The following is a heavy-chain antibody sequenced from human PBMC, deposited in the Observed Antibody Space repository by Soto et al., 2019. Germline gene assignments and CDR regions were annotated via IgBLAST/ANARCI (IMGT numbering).Heavy chain of an antibody. Sequence: PSETLSLTCTVSGGSISSGDNYWSWIRQPPGKGLEWIGYIYYSGSTYYNPSLQSRVTISVDTSKNHFSLKLSSVTAADTAVYYCARVVVDVFDIWGQGTVVTVSS. CDR3: ARVVVDVFDI. J-gene: IGHJ3*02. CDR2: IYYSGST. CDR1: GGSISSGDNY. D-gene: IGHD2-15*01. V-gene: IGHV4-30-4*01.